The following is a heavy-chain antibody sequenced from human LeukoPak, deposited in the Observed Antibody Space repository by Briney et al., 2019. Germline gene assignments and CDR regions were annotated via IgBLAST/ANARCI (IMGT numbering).Heavy chain of an antibody. CDR1: GFTFSSYA. CDR3: AREEVAGTFDY. V-gene: IGHV3-30*04. Sequence: GGSLRLSCAASGFTFSSYAMHWVRQAPGKGLEWVAVISYDGSNKYYADSVKGRFTTSRDNSKNTLYLQMNSLRAEDTAVYYCAREEVAGTFDYWGQGTLVTVSS. D-gene: IGHD6-19*01. J-gene: IGHJ4*02. CDR2: ISYDGSNK.